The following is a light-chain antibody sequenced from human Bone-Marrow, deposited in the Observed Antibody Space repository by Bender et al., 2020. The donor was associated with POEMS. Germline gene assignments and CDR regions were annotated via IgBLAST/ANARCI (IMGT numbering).Light chain of an antibody. CDR3: CSYGGRTTPIV. V-gene: IGLV2-23*01. CDR1: SSGFGSSHL. Sequence: QSVLTQPASVSGSPGQSITISCTGTSSGFGSSHLVSWYQQLTHSVPKLIIYEDTKRPSGVSSRFSGSKSGRTASLTISGLQAEDEADYYCCSYGGRTTPIVFGPGTNVTVL. CDR2: EDT. J-gene: IGLJ1*01.